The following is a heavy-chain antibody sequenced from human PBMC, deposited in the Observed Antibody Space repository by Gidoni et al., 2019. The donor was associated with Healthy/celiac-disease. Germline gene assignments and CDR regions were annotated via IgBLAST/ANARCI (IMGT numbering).Heavy chain of an antibody. J-gene: IGHJ5*02. CDR3: ARLFGIAAAGQNGFDP. Sequence: QLQLQESGPGLVKPSETLSLTCTVSGGSISSSSYYWGWIRQPPGKGLEWIGSIYYSGSTYYNPSLKSRVTISVDTSKKQFSLKLSSVTAADTAVYYWARLFGIAAAGQNGFDPWGQGTLVTVSS. V-gene: IGHV4-39*01. CDR2: IYYSGST. CDR1: GGSISSSSYY. D-gene: IGHD6-13*01.